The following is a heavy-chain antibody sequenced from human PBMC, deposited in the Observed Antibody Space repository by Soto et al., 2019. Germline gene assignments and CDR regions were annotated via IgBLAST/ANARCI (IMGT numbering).Heavy chain of an antibody. CDR1: GGSISSGGYY. V-gene: IGHV4-31*03. D-gene: IGHD3-10*01. Sequence: QVQLQESGPGLVKPSQTLSLTCTVSGGSISSGGYYWSWIRQHPGKGLEWIGYIYYSGSTYYNPSLKSRVTISVDTSKNQFSLKLSSVTAADTAVYYCARGRHYYGSGSRRTYYYYMDVWGKGTTVTVSS. CDR2: IYYSGST. CDR3: ARGRHYYGSGSRRTYYYYMDV. J-gene: IGHJ6*03.